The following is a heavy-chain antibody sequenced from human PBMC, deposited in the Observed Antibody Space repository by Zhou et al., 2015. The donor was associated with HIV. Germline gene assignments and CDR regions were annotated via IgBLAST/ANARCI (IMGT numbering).Heavy chain of an antibody. CDR1: GYTFTGYY. CDR2: INPNSGGT. Sequence: QVQLAQSGAELKKPGASVKVSCKASGYTFTGYYMHWVRQAPGQGLEWMGRINPNSGGTNYAQKFQGRVTMTRDTSISTAYMELSRLRSDDTAVYYCARDYGDYYYGMDVWGQGTTVTVSS. J-gene: IGHJ6*02. D-gene: IGHD4-17*01. CDR3: ARDYGDYYYGMDV. V-gene: IGHV1-2*06.